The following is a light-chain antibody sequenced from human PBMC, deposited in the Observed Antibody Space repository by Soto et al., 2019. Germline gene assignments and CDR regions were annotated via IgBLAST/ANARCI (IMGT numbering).Light chain of an antibody. Sequence: QSVLTQPPSASGTPGQRVTISCSGSSSNIGVNPVNWYQQIPGTAPKLLIYTNNQRPSGVPDRFSGSKSGTSASLAISGLQAGDEADYYCQSYDRSLSGSFFGTGTQLTVL. V-gene: IGLV1-44*01. CDR2: TNN. CDR1: SSNIGVNP. J-gene: IGLJ6*01. CDR3: QSYDRSLSGSF.